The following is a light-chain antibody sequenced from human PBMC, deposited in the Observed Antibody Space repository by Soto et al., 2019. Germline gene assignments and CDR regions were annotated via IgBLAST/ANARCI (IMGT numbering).Light chain of an antibody. CDR3: QQYGSSPSYA. J-gene: IGKJ2*01. Sequence: EIVLTQSPGTLSLSPGERATLSCRTSQSVSSSYLAWYQQKPGQAPRLLIYDASSRATGIPDRFSGSGSGTDFTLTISRLEPEDFAVYYCQQYGSSPSYAFGQGTKLEIK. V-gene: IGKV3-20*01. CDR1: QSVSSSY. CDR2: DAS.